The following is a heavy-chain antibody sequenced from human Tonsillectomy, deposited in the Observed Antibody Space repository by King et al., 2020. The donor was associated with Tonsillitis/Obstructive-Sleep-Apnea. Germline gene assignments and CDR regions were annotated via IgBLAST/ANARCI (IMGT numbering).Heavy chain of an antibody. D-gene: IGHD5-24*01. J-gene: IGHJ3*02. Sequence: VQLVESGGGVVQPGRSLRLSCAAAGFTFSNVVMHWVRQCPGAGLEWVGFIWNDVSHKYFVDAVKGRFTISRDNSKKTLYLQMNSLRAEDTAVYFCARKTGYNLGAFDIWGQGTMVTVSS. CDR2: IWNDVSHK. V-gene: IGHV3-33*01. CDR1: GFTFSNVV. CDR3: ARKTGYNLGAFDI.